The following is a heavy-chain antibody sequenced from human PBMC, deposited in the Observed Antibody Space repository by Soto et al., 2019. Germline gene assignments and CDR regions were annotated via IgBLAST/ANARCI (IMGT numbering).Heavy chain of an antibody. D-gene: IGHD3-22*01. CDR1: GGSISSGDYY. V-gene: IGHV4-30-4*01. CDR3: ASEGTYDSSGYVVDY. Sequence: SETLSLTCTVSGGSISSGDYYWSWIRQPPGKGLEWIGYIYYSGSTYYNPSLKSRVTISVDTSKNQFSLKLSSVTAADTAVYYCASEGTYDSSGYVVDYWGQGALVTVSS. CDR2: IYYSGST. J-gene: IGHJ4*02.